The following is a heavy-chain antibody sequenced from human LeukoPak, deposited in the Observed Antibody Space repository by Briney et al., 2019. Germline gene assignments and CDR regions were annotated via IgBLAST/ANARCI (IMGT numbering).Heavy chain of an antibody. Sequence: SETLSLTCAVYGGSVSSADYSWSWIRQPPGKGLEWIGFIFHGGSSYYNPSLKSRVTISIDRSKNQFSLELNSVTAADTAVYYCARGFDDYYAASGATWVYFDYWGQGSLVTVSS. V-gene: IGHV4-30-2*01. CDR3: ARGFDDYYAASGATWVYFDY. CDR1: GGSVSSADYS. J-gene: IGHJ4*02. D-gene: IGHD2-15*01. CDR2: IFHGGSS.